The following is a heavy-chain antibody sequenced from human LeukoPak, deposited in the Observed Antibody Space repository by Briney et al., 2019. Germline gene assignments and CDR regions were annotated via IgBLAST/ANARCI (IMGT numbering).Heavy chain of an antibody. CDR3: AKIAYGDLRRYYYYYMDV. V-gene: IGHV3-23*01. D-gene: IGHD4-17*01. Sequence: GGSLRLSCAASRFTFSSYAMSWVRQAPGKGLEWVSAISGSGGSTYYADSVKGRFTISRDNSKNTLYLQMNSLRAEDTAVYYCAKIAYGDLRRYYYYYMDVWGKGTTVTVSS. CDR2: ISGSGGST. J-gene: IGHJ6*03. CDR1: RFTFSSYA.